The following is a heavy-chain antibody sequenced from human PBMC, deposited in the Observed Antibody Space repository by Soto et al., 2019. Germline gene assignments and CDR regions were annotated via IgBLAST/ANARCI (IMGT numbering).Heavy chain of an antibody. J-gene: IGHJ2*01. V-gene: IGHV1-69*04. D-gene: IGHD5-12*01. CDR2: IIPILGIA. Sequence: PSVKVSCKASGGTFSSYTISWVRQAPGQGLEWMGRIIPILGIANYAQKFQGRVTITADKSTSTAYMELSSLRSEDTAVYYCARDPSSGYDMALYFDLWGRGTLVTVSS. CDR3: ARDPSSGYDMALYFDL. CDR1: GGTFSSYT.